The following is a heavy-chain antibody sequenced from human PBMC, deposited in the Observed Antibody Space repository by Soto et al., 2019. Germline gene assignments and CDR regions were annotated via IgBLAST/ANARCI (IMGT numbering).Heavy chain of an antibody. CDR2: IYLSGST. CDR3: ARAGQRVVRQAFDI. D-gene: IGHD6-13*01. J-gene: IGHJ3*02. CDR1: GGSVSSGGYS. Sequence: SETLSLTCAVSGGSVSSGGYSWSWIRQPPGKGLEWIGYIYLSGSTYYNPSLKSRVTMSVDRSKNQFSLMLSSVTAADTAVYYCARAGQRVVRQAFDIWGQGTMVTVSS. V-gene: IGHV4-30-2*01.